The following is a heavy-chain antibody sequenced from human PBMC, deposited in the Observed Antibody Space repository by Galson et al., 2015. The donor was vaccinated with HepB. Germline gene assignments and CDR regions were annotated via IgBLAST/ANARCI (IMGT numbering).Heavy chain of an antibody. J-gene: IGHJ4*02. V-gene: IGHV1-18*01. D-gene: IGHD6-19*01. CDR3: ARDNKYSSGWDYFDY. CDR2: ISAYNGNT. CDR1: GYTFTSYG. Sequence: SVKVSCKASGYTFTSYGISWVRQAPGQGLEWMGWISAYNGNTNYAQKLQGRVTMTTDTSTSTAYMELRSLRSDDTAVYYCARDNKYSSGWDYFDYWGQGTLVTVSS.